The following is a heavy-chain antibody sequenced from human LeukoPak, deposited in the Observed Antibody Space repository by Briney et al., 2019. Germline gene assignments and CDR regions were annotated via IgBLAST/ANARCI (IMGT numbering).Heavy chain of an antibody. V-gene: IGHV4-4*07. J-gene: IGHJ4*02. CDR3: ASWGPGYSSSQVDY. Sequence: SDTLSLTCTVSGGSISNYYWAWIRQPVGRELEWIGRVSSSGSSNYNPSLKSRVTISVDRSKNQFSLKLSSVTAADTAVYYCASWGPGYSSSQVDYWGQGTLVTVSS. CDR2: VSSSGSS. CDR1: GGSISNYY. D-gene: IGHD6-13*01.